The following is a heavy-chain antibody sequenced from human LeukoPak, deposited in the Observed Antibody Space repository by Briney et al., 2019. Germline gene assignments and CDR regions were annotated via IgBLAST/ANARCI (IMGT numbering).Heavy chain of an antibody. V-gene: IGHV3-21*01. Sequence: GGSLRLSCAASGFTFSSYSMNWVRQAPGKGLEWVSSISSSSSYIYYADSVKGRFTISSDNAKNSLYLQMNSLRAEDTAVYYCARGAIDTEYSSSWYWDFDYWGQGTLVTVSA. CDR3: ARGAIDTEYSSSWYWDFDY. CDR1: GFTFSSYS. D-gene: IGHD6-13*01. CDR2: ISSSSSYI. J-gene: IGHJ4*02.